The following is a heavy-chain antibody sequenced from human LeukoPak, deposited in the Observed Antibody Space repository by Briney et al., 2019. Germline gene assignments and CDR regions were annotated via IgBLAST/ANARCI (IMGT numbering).Heavy chain of an antibody. Sequence: GGSLRLSCAASGFTFSSYWMSWVRQAPGKGLEWVANIKQDGSEKYYADSVKGRFTISRDNAKNSLYLQMNSLRAEDTAVYYCARTAYSYGYYYGMDVWGQGTTVTVSS. D-gene: IGHD5-18*01. J-gene: IGHJ6*02. CDR2: IKQDGSEK. CDR3: ARTAYSYGYYYGMDV. CDR1: GFTFSSYW. V-gene: IGHV3-7*01.